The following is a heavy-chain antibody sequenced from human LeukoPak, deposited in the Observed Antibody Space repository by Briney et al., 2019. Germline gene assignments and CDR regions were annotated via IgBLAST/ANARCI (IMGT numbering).Heavy chain of an antibody. J-gene: IGHJ4*02. D-gene: IGHD2-2*01. Sequence: SETLSLTCTVSGGSITTYYWSWIRQPPGKGLEWIGFIFYSGSTNYNPSLKSRVTISVDRSKNQFSLKLSSVTAADTAVYYCARSQGSSTSCYGYWGQGTLVTVSS. CDR1: GGSITTYY. V-gene: IGHV4-59*12. CDR3: ARSQGSSTSCYGY. CDR2: IFYSGST.